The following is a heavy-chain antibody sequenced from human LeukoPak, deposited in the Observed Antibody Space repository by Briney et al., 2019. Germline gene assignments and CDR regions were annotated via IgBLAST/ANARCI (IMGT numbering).Heavy chain of an antibody. CDR2: IRDVGSDK. Sequence: GGSLRLSCAASAFTFSSYGMQWVRQAPGKGMVWMAFIRDVGSDKYYADSVKGRFTISRDNSKNTLYLQMNRLRAEDTAVYYCAKMGDIVVVPAAILEGDDDYWGQGTLVTVSS. D-gene: IGHD2-2*02. CDR3: AKMGDIVVVPAAILEGDDDY. J-gene: IGHJ4*02. V-gene: IGHV3-30*02. CDR1: AFTFSSYG.